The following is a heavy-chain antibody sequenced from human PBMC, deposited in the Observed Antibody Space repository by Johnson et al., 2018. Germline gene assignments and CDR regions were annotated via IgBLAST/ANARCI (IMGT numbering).Heavy chain of an antibody. CDR2: TKPDGSET. V-gene: IGHV3-7*01. J-gene: IGHJ2*01. Sequence: VQLVQSGGGLVQXGGSLRLXCAASGFTFSSYWMSWVRQAPGKGLEWVANTKPDGSETYYADSIKGRFTVSRDNAKNSLYLQMNSLRAEDTAVYYCANLKALLTTYWYFDFWGRGTLVTVSS. CDR3: ANLKALLTTYWYFDF. CDR1: GFTFSSYW. D-gene: IGHD1-1*01.